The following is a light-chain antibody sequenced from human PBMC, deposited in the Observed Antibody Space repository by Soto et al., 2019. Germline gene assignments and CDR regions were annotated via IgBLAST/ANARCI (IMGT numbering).Light chain of an antibody. J-gene: IGKJ4*01. CDR2: AAS. CDR1: QGISSW. CDR3: QQTNCLPIT. V-gene: IGKV1D-12*01. Sequence: DIQMTQSPSSVSASVGDRVTITCRASQGISSWLAWDQQKPGKAPKLLVYAASSLQSGVPSGFRGSRAGNQFILTISSLQPEDFANYYCQQTNCLPITFGGGTKVEIK.